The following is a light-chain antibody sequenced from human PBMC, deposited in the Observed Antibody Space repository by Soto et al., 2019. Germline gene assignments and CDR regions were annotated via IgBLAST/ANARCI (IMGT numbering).Light chain of an antibody. CDR2: AAS. V-gene: IGKV1-39*01. Sequence: DLQMTQSPSCLSASVGDRITSTCRASHSIDNYLSWYQVKQGKAPRXXIYAASNLQRGVPSRFTGSGYGTDFNLTINNLQTDDFAVYYCQQCFSIPPTFGHGTKVDIK. J-gene: IGKJ1*01. CDR3: QQCFSIPPT. CDR1: HSIDNY.